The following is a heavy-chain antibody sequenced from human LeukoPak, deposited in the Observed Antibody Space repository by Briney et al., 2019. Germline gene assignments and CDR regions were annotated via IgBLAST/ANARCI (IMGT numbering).Heavy chain of an antibody. J-gene: IGHJ4*02. CDR3: ARETYYYGSGSYGFDY. Sequence: SETLSLTCTVSGGSISSYYWSWIRQPPGKGLEWMGYIYYSGSTNYNPSLKSRVTISVDTSKNQFPLKLSSVTAADTAVYYCARETYYYGSGSYGFDYWGQGTLVTVSS. V-gene: IGHV4-59*01. CDR2: IYYSGST. CDR1: GGSISSYY. D-gene: IGHD3-10*01.